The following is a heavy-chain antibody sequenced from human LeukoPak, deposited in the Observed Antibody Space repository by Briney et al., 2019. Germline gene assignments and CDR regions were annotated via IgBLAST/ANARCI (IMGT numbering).Heavy chain of an antibody. D-gene: IGHD6-13*01. CDR3: AGGVAAAGPYQFDY. CDR1: GGSISSSSYY. Sequence: PSETLSLTCTVSGGSISSSSYYGGWIRQPPGKGLEWIGSIYYSGSAYYNPSLRGRVTISVDTSKNQSSLKLSSATAADTAVYYCAGGVAAAGPYQFDYWGQGTLVTVSS. V-gene: IGHV4-39*01. J-gene: IGHJ4*02. CDR2: IYYSGSA.